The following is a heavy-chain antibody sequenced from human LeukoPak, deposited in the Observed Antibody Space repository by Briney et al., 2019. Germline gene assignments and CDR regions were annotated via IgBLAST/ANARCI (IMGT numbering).Heavy chain of an antibody. CDR1: GYTFTGYY. J-gene: IGHJ5*02. CDR3: ARDPTPLRGTSDNWFDP. CDR2: INPNSGGT. Sequence: GASVKVSCKASGYTFTGYYMHWVRQAPGQGLEWMGWINPNSGGTNYAQKLQGRVTMTTDTSTSTAYMELRSLRSDDTAVYYCARDPTPLRGTSDNWFDPWGQGTLVTVSS. D-gene: IGHD2-2*01. V-gene: IGHV1-2*02.